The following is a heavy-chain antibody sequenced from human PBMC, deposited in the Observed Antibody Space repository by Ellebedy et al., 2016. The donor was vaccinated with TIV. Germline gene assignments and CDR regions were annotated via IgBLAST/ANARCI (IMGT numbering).Heavy chain of an antibody. J-gene: IGHJ4*02. CDR1: GFTFSSYG. CDR2: ISYDGSNK. CDR3: AKDLGEVVDTAMVTGEDYFDY. D-gene: IGHD5-18*01. V-gene: IGHV3-30*18. Sequence: PGGSLRLSCAASGFTFSSYGMHWVRQAPGKGLEWVAVISYDGSNKYYADSVKGRFTISRDNSKNTLYLQMNSLRPEDTAVYYCAKDLGEVVDTAMVTGEDYFDYWGQGTLVTVSS.